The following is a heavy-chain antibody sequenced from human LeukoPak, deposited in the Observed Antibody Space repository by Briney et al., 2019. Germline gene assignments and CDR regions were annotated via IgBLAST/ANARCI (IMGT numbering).Heavy chain of an antibody. V-gene: IGHV4-61*01. CDR3: ASSHMLQYCSRPNCGREFDY. Sequence: SETLSLTCTVSGGSISSSSYYWSWIRQPPGGGLEWIGYIYYSGSSNYNPSLKSRVTISLDTSKNQFSLRLSSVTAADTAVYYCASSHMLQYCSRPNCGREFDYWGQGTLVTVSS. CDR1: GGSISSSSYY. D-gene: IGHD2-2*01. J-gene: IGHJ4*02. CDR2: IYYSGSS.